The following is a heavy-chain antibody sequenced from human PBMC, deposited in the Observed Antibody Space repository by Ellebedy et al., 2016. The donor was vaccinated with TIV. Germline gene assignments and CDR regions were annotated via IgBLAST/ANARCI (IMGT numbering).Heavy chain of an antibody. CDR2: INPNTGGT. Sequence: AASVKVSCKASGYSFTAYQRHWVRQAPGQGFEWMGWINPNTGGTDYAQQFQGRVTMTRATSISTAYLELSSLTSDDTAMYYCTSVDPSSGYSDFWGQGTLVSVSS. CDR3: TSVDPSSGYSDF. CDR1: GYSFTAYQ. D-gene: IGHD3-3*01. J-gene: IGHJ4*02. V-gene: IGHV1-2*02.